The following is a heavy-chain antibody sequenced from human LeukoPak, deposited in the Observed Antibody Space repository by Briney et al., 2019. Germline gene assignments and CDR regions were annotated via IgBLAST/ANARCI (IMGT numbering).Heavy chain of an antibody. V-gene: IGHV3-48*03. Sequence: GGSLRLSCAASGFTFSSYEMNWVRQAPGKGLEWVSYISSSGSTIYYADSVKGRFTISRDNAKNSLYLQMNSLRAEDTAVYYCAREYRHFYCSSTSCYSSSWFDPWGQGTLVTVSS. CDR3: AREYRHFYCSSTSCYSSSWFDP. CDR1: GFTFSSYE. D-gene: IGHD2-2*02. J-gene: IGHJ5*02. CDR2: ISSSGSTI.